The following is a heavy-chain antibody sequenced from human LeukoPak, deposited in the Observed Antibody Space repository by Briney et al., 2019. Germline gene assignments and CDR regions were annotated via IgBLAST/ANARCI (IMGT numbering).Heavy chain of an antibody. CDR1: GYTFTSYD. Sequence: ASVKVSCKASGYTFTSYDINWVRQATGQGLEWMGWMNPNTGNTAYAQKFKGRVTISRNTSISTVYMELSSLRSEDTAVYYCARSGSWEWLSTIYWYFDLWGRGTLVTVSS. V-gene: IGHV1-8*03. CDR2: MNPNTGNT. J-gene: IGHJ2*01. CDR3: ARSGSWEWLSTIYWYFDL. D-gene: IGHD2-2*01.